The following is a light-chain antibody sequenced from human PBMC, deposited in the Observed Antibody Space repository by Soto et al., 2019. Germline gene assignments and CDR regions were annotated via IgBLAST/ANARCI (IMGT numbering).Light chain of an antibody. CDR1: SSDVGSYNL. Sequence: ALTHPTSVSGSPGQSITISCTVTSSDVGSYNLVSWYQQHPVKAPKLVIYEGSKRPSGVSNRFSGSKSGNTASLTISGLQAEDEADYYCCSYAGSSPYVFGTGAKVTVL. CDR2: EGS. V-gene: IGLV2-23*01. J-gene: IGLJ1*01. CDR3: CSYAGSSPYV.